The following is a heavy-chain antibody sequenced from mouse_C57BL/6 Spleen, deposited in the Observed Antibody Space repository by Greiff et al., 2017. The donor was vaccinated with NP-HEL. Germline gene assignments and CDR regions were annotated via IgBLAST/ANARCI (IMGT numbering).Heavy chain of an antibody. J-gene: IGHJ4*01. CDR1: GYTFTSYW. V-gene: IGHV1-53*01. Sequence: QVHVKQPGTELVKPGASVKLSCKASGYTFTSYWMHWVKQRPGQGLEWIGNINPSNGGTNYNEKFKSKATLTVDKSSSTAYMQLSSLTSEDSAVYYCARAGDGYYYYAMDYWGQGTSVTVSS. CDR2: INPSNGGT. D-gene: IGHD2-3*01. CDR3: ARAGDGYYYYAMDY.